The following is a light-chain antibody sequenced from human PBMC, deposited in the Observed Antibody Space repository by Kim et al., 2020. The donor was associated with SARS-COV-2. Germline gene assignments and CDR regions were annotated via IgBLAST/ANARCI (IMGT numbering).Light chain of an antibody. V-gene: IGLV3-9*01. J-gene: IGLJ3*02. CDR2: RDA. CDR1: NIGGKD. Sequence: VALGQTARITCGADNIGGKDVHWYQQKSGQAPVVVIYRDAKRPSGIPDRFSGSNSGNTATLTITSAQVGDEADYYCQVWDSRTVVFGGGTKLTVL. CDR3: QVWDSRTVV.